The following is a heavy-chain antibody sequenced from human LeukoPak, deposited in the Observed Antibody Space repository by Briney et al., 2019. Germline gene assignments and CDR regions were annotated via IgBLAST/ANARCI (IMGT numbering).Heavy chain of an antibody. CDR3: ARGHYYDSSGSPKDAFDI. CDR1: GFTFSDFW. CDR2: IGTAGDT. D-gene: IGHD3-22*01. J-gene: IGHJ3*02. Sequence: GGSLRLSCAASGFTFSDFWMHWVRQATGKGLEWVSAIGTAGDTYYPGSVKGRFTISRENAKNSLYLQMNSLRAGDTAVYYCARGHYYDSSGSPKDAFDIWGQGTMVTVSS. V-gene: IGHV3-13*01.